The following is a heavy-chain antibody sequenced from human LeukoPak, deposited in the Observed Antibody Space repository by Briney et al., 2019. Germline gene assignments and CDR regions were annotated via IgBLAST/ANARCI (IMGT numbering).Heavy chain of an antibody. D-gene: IGHD6-13*01. Sequence: SVKVSCKASGGTFSSYAISWVRQAPGQGLEWMGGIIPIFGTANYAQKFQGRVTITTDESTSTAYMELSSLRSEDTAVYYCARDFGRQQLVGPQDYYFDYWGQGTLVTVSS. CDR3: ARDFGRQQLVGPQDYYFDY. J-gene: IGHJ4*02. CDR2: IIPIFGTA. CDR1: GGTFSSYA. V-gene: IGHV1-69*05.